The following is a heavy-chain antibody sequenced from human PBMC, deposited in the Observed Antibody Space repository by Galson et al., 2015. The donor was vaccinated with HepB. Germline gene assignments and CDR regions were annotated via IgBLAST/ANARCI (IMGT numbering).Heavy chain of an antibody. CDR2: ISSSSSTI. CDR3: ARDSAAGSPWDFDY. CDR1: GFTFSSYS. J-gene: IGHJ4*02. Sequence: SLRLSCAASGFTFSSYSMNWVRQAPGKGLEWVSYISSSSSTIYYADSVKGRFTISRDNAKNSLYLQMNSLRDEDTAVYYCARDSAAGSPWDFDYWGQGTLVTVSS. D-gene: IGHD6-13*01. V-gene: IGHV3-48*02.